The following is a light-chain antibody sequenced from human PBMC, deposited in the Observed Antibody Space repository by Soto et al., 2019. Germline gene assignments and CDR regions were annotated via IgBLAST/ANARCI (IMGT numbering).Light chain of an antibody. CDR1: QSVSSSY. CDR3: QQYGSSPPNT. Sequence: EIVLTQSPGTLSLSPGERATLSCRASQSVSSSYLAWYQQKPGQAPRLPIYGASSRATGIPDRFSGSGSGTDFTLTISRLEPEYFAVYYCQQYGSSPPNTFGQGTKLEIK. J-gene: IGKJ2*01. CDR2: GAS. V-gene: IGKV3-20*01.